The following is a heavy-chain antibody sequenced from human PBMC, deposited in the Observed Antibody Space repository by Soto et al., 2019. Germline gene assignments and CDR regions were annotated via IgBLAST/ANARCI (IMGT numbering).Heavy chain of an antibody. V-gene: IGHV1-69*12. D-gene: IGHD5-12*01. Sequence: QVQLVQSGAEVKKPGSSVKVSCKASGGTVNRYVFNWVRQAPGQGLEWMGGSISMFGTPNYGQKFQGRVTITADESTSTGFMELSSLTSEDTAIYYCARDLGSGYDPGDYWGQGTLVTVSS. CDR3: ARDLGSGYDPGDY. CDR1: GGTVNRYV. CDR2: SISMFGTP. J-gene: IGHJ4*02.